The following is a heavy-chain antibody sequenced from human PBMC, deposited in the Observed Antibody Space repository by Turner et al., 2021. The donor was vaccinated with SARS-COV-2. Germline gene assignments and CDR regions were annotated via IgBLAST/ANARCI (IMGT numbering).Heavy chain of an antibody. D-gene: IGHD5-12*01. V-gene: IGHV1-2*02. CDR2: INPNSGGT. CDR1: GYTFTGYY. CDR3: ARSVSWLQSLTVDY. J-gene: IGHJ4*02. Sequence: QVHLVQSGAEVKKPGASVKVSCKSSGYTFTGYYIHWVRQAPRQGLEWMGWINPNSGGTNYAQRFQGRVTMTGDTSISTAYMELSTLRSDDTAVYYCARSVSWLQSLTVDYWGQGTLVTVSS.